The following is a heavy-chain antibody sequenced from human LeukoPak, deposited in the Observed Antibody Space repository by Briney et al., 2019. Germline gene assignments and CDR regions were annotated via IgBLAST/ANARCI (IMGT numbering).Heavy chain of an antibody. V-gene: IGHV3-7*01. CDR2: IKQDGSEK. Sequence: QTGGSLRLSCAASGFSFSSYWMSWVRQAPGKGLEWVATIKQDGSEKDYVDSVKGRFTISRDNAKNSLFLQMNSLRAEDTAVYYCAREDGFLYSSSSGIFDIWGQGTMVTVSS. D-gene: IGHD6-6*01. CDR1: GFSFSSYW. J-gene: IGHJ3*02. CDR3: AREDGFLYSSSSGIFDI.